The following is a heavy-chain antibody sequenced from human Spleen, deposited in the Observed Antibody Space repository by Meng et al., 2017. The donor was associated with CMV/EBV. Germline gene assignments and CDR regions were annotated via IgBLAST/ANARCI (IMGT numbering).Heavy chain of an antibody. CDR1: GFTFSSYD. D-gene: IGHD3-3*01. J-gene: IGHJ6*02. CDR3: AKGVSVGFWSDALYAMDV. V-gene: IGHV3-30*02. Sequence: GGSLRLSCAASGFTFSSYDMHWVRQAPGKGLEWVACIRYDGSNKYYAESVKGRFTISRDNSKNTMSVQVNSLRAEDTATYYCAKGVSVGFWSDALYAMDVWGQGTTVTVSS. CDR2: IRYDGSNK.